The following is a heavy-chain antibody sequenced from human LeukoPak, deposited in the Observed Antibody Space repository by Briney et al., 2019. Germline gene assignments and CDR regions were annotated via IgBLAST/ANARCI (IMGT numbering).Heavy chain of an antibody. CDR3: SRDDCGDTCYPGGY. V-gene: IGHV1-3*01. Sequence: ASVKVSCKASGYTFTSYIFHWVRQAPGQRHEWMRWIKAGNGDTNYSKNFQKRLTITTDKSASTVSMELSSLTSEDTALYYCSRDDCGDTCYPGGYWGQGTLVTVSS. CDR1: GYTFTSYI. J-gene: IGHJ4*02. D-gene: IGHD2-21*01. CDR2: IKAGNGDT.